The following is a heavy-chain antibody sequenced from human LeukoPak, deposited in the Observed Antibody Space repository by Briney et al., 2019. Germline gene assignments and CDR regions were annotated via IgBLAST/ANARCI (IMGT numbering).Heavy chain of an antibody. CDR2: IYSSDTT. D-gene: IGHD5-12*01. V-gene: IGHV3-48*02. CDR1: GFTFSGYA. Sequence: GGSLRLSCAASGFTFSGYAMNWVRQAPGKGLEWVSHIYSSDTTYADSVKGRFTISRDNAKNSLYLQMNSLRDEDTAVYYCARETGYSGYDHWGQGTLVTVSS. CDR3: ARETGYSGYDH. J-gene: IGHJ5*02.